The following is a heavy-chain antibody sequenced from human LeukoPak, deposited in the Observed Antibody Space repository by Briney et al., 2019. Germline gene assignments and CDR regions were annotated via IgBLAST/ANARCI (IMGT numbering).Heavy chain of an antibody. D-gene: IGHD3-10*01. CDR1: GFTFSSYA. Sequence: GGSLRLSCAASGFTFSSYAMSWVRQAPGKGLAMSWVRQAPGTGLERVSTISGGGDVTYYADSVKGLFTISRDNSKNTLYLQMNSLRAEDTAVYYCAKDSSMLRGPIAIYYFDFWGQGTLVTVSS. J-gene: IGHJ4*02. CDR2: ISGGGDVT. V-gene: IGHV3-23*01. CDR3: AKDSSMLRGPIAIYYFDF.